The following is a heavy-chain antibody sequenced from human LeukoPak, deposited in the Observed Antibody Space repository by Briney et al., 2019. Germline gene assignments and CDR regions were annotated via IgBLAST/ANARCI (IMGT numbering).Heavy chain of an antibody. V-gene: IGHV4-61*01. J-gene: IGHJ6*02. Sequence: SETLSLTCIVSGGSVSSGSYYWSWIRQPPGKGLEWIGYIYNSVRTNYNPSLKSRVTISVDTSKNQLSLKLSSVTAADTAVYFCVRDLVATIDHYYYGMEVWGQGTTVTVSS. CDR3: VRDLVATIDHYYYGMEV. CDR1: GGSVSSGSYY. CDR2: IYNSVRT. D-gene: IGHD5-12*01.